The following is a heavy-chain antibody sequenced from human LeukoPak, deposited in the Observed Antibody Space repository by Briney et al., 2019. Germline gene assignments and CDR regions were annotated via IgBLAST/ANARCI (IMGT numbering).Heavy chain of an antibody. CDR1: GGSFSGYY. D-gene: IGHD3-10*01. CDR2: INHSGST. V-gene: IGHV4-34*01. J-gene: IGHJ6*02. Sequence: SETLSLTCAVYGGSFSGYYWSWIRQPPGKGLEWIGEINHSGSTNYNPSLKSRVTISVDTSKNQFSLKLSSVTAADTAVYYCARCLRTYYGSGSRTYYYGMDVWGQGTTVTVSS. CDR3: ARCLRTYYGSGSRTYYYGMDV.